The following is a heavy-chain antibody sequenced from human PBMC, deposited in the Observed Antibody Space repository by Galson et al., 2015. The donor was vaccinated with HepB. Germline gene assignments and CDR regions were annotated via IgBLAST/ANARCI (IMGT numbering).Heavy chain of an antibody. CDR1: GFTFSSYA. V-gene: IGHV3-23*01. D-gene: IGHD6-25*01. CDR3: AKDLLAAGDLHFDR. J-gene: IGHJ4*02. Sequence: SLRLSCAASGFTFSSYAMSWVRQAPGKGLEWVSVISGSGDTTFYADSVKGRFTISRDNFKNTLYLQMNSLRAEDTALYYCAKDLLAAGDLHFDRWGQGTPVT. CDR2: ISGSGDTT.